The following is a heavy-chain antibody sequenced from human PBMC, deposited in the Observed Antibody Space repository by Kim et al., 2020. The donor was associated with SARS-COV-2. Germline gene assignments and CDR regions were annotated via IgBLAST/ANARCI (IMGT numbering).Heavy chain of an antibody. CDR2: IYYDGSA. D-gene: IGHD3-22*01. J-gene: IGHJ4*02. V-gene: IGHV4-59*08. CDR1: GGSMTESYY. CDR3: ARQKVVNFFDY. Sequence: SENLSLTCTVSGGSMTESYYWTWIRQPPGKGLDYIGYIYYDGSANYNPSLRSRSTLSLDTSKKKYSLKLPSVTAADTAIYFCARQKVVNFFDYWGQGILV.